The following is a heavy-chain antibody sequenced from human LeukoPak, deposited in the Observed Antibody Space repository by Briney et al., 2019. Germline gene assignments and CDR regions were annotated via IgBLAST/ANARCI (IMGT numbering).Heavy chain of an antibody. V-gene: IGHV4-39*01. J-gene: IGHJ4*02. Sequence: SETLSLTCTVSGGSISSSSYYWGWLRQPPGKGLEWIGSIYYSGSTYYNPSLKSRVTISVDTSKNQFSLKLSSVTAADTAVYYCASHYDILTGYYWYYFDYWGQGTLVTVSS. CDR2: IYYSGST. CDR1: GGSISSSSYY. D-gene: IGHD3-9*01. CDR3: ASHYDILTGYYWYYFDY.